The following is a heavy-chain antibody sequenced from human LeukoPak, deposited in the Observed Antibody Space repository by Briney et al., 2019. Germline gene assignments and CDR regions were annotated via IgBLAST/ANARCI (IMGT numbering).Heavy chain of an antibody. CDR2: ISSSSSYI. D-gene: IGHD1-14*01. J-gene: IGHJ6*03. Sequence: GGSLRLSCAASGFTFSSYSMNWVRQAPGKGLEWVSSISSSSSYIYYADSVKGRFTISRDNAKNSLYLQMNSLRAEDTAVYYCARRNRAFHYYYMDVWGKGTTVTVSS. CDR1: GFTFSSYS. CDR3: ARRNRAFHYYYMDV. V-gene: IGHV3-21*04.